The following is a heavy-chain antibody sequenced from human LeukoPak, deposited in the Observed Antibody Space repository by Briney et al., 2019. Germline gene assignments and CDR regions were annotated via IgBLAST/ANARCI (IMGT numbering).Heavy chain of an antibody. D-gene: IGHD4-17*01. V-gene: IGHV1-18*01. CDR2: TSVYNGNT. Sequence: AAVKVSCKASGYSFTSHGISWGRQGPAQGLGLMGWTSVYNGNTDYAQKFQGRGTMTRDTSTSTAYMELRSLKSDDTAVYDCARVLCGDYALDSWGQGTLLTVSS. J-gene: IGHJ4*02. CDR1: GYSFTSHG. CDR3: ARVLCGDYALDS.